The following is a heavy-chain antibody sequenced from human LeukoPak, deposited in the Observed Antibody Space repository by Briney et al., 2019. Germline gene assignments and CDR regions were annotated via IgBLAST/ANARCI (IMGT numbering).Heavy chain of an antibody. D-gene: IGHD4-23*01. Sequence: PSETLSLTCIVSGYSISSGYYWGWIRQPPGKGLEWIGSIHYSGSTYYNPSLKSRVTISVDTSKNQFSLKLNSMTAADTAVYYCARVSGGNSGLGYWGQGTLVTVSS. CDR2: IHYSGST. CDR1: GYSISSGYY. J-gene: IGHJ4*02. V-gene: IGHV4-38-2*02. CDR3: ARVSGGNSGLGY.